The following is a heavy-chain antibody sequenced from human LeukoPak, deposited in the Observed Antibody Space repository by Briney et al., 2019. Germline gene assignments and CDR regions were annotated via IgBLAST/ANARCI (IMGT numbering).Heavy chain of an antibody. V-gene: IGHV1-46*01. CDR2: INPSGGST. CDR3: ARDPKRYCSGGSCYPSAFDI. CDR1: GYTFTSYY. J-gene: IGHJ3*02. D-gene: IGHD2-15*01. Sequence: ASVKVSCKASGYTFTSYYMHWVRQAPGQGLEWMGIINPSGGSTSYAQKFQGRVTMTRDTSTSTVYMELSNLRSEDTAVYYCARDPKRYCSGGSCYPSAFDIWGQGTMVTVSS.